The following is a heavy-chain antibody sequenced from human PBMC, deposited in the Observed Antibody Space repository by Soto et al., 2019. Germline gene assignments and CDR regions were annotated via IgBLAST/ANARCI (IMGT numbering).Heavy chain of an antibody. Sequence: QVQLVQSGAEVKKPGASVKVSCKASGYTFTSYYMHWVRQAPGQGLEWMGIINPSGGSTSYAQEFQGRVTMTRDASTSTVYMELSSRRAGDTAVYYCARGGGYCSGGSCYSAWGLSYWGQGTLVTVSS. CDR3: ARGGGYCSGGSCYSAWGLSY. D-gene: IGHD2-15*01. CDR1: GYTFTSYY. V-gene: IGHV1-46*01. J-gene: IGHJ4*02. CDR2: INPSGGST.